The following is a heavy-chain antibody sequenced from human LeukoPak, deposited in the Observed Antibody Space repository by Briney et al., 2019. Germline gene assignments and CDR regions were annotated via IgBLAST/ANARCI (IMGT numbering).Heavy chain of an antibody. D-gene: IGHD1-14*01. V-gene: IGHV4-59*08. Sequence: SETLSLTCTVSGGSISNYYWSWIRQPPGKGLEWIGYIHYSGSTNYIPSLKSRVTISLDTSKNQFSLRLSSVTAADTAVYYCARSSATYHEGFDFWGPGTLVTVSS. CDR3: ARSSATYHEGFDF. CDR1: GGSISNYY. J-gene: IGHJ4*02. CDR2: IHYSGST.